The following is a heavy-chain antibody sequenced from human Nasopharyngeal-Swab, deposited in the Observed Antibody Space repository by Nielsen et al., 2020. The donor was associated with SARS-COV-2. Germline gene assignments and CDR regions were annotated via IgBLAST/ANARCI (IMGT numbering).Heavy chain of an antibody. CDR2: ISSSYGYT. CDR3: ARVTGSGYITNHFDY. J-gene: IGHJ4*02. CDR1: GFTFSDYY. D-gene: IGHD5-18*01. V-gene: IGHV3-11*05. Sequence: GESLKISCAASGFTFSDYYMSWIRQAPGKGLEWVSYISSSYGYTNYADSVKGRFTISRDNAKNSLFLQMNTLTPEDTAVYYCARVTGSGYITNHFDYWGQGMLVTVSS.